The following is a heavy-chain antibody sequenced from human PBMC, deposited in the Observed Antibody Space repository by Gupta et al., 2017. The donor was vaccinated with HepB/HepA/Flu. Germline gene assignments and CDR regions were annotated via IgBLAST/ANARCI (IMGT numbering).Heavy chain of an antibody. V-gene: IGHV4-34*01. CDR3: ASRRYSGYDYGEANFDY. Sequence: QVQLQQWGEGLLKPSETLSLTCAVYGGSFSGYYWSWIRQPPGKGLEWIGEINHSGSTNYNPSLKSRVTISVDTSKNQFSLKLSSVTAADTAVYYCASRRYSGYDYGEANFDYWGQGTLVSVSS. D-gene: IGHD5-12*01. CDR1: GGSFSGYY. CDR2: INHSGST. J-gene: IGHJ4*02.